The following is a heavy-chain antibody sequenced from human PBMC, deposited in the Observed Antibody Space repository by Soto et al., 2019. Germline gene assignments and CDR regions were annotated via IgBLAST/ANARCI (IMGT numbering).Heavy chain of an antibody. V-gene: IGHV1-69*01. J-gene: IGHJ4*02. CDR1: GGTFSSYA. CDR3: ARGGISSGYYDY. Sequence: QVQLVQSGAEVKKPGSSVKVSCKASGGTFSSYAISWMRQAPGQGLEWMGGIIPIYGTANYAQKFQDRVTITADESTTTAHMELSSLRSEDTAVYYCARGGISSGYYDYWGQGTLVTVSS. CDR2: IIPIYGTA. D-gene: IGHD3-22*01.